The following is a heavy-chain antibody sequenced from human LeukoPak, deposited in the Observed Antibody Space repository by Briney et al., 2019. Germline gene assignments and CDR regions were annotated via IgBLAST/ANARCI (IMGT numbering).Heavy chain of an antibody. J-gene: IGHJ4*02. CDR3: ARAPVSYYDSSGYLHLDY. CDR1: GYTFTSFA. Sequence: EASVKVSCKASGYTFTSFAIRWVRQAPGQGLEWIGWISGYNGDTNYAQKLQDRVTMTTDTSTSTAHMELSSLRSEDTAVYYCARAPVSYYDSSGYLHLDYWGQGTLVTVSS. V-gene: IGHV1-18*01. D-gene: IGHD3-22*01. CDR2: ISGYNGDT.